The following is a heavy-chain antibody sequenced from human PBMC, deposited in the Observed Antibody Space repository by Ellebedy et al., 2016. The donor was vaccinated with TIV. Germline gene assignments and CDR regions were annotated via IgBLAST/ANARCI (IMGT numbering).Heavy chain of an antibody. Sequence: ASVKVSXXASGYTFTAYSMHWVRQAPGQGLEWMGWINPRSGVTKYAQKFQGQVTMTRDTSASITTAYMELSSLRSDDAAIYYCARDRTVAVAVFGTDFWGQGTLVTVSS. CDR1: GYTFTAYS. CDR3: ARDRTVAVAVFGTDF. D-gene: IGHD6-19*01. V-gene: IGHV1-2*02. J-gene: IGHJ4*02. CDR2: INPRSGVT.